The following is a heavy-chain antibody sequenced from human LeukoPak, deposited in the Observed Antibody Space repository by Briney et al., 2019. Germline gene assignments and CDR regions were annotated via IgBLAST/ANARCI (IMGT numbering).Heavy chain of an antibody. CDR3: ARDQPLDEWSPPPPVDY. Sequence: ASEKVSCKASGYTFTSYGISWVRQAPGQGLEWMGWISAYNGNTNDAQKLQGRVTMTTDTSTSTAYMELRSLRSDDTAVYYCARDQPLDEWSPPPPVDYWGQGTLVTVSS. CDR2: ISAYNGNT. V-gene: IGHV1-18*01. CDR1: GYTFTSYG. D-gene: IGHD3-3*01. J-gene: IGHJ4*02.